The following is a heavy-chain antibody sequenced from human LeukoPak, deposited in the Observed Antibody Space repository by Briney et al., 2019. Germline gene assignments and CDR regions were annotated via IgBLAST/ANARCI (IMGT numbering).Heavy chain of an antibody. CDR1: GFTFNNYW. CDR2: IKQDGSEI. D-gene: IGHD3-10*01. CDR3: ANALYYYGSGSYPFQH. J-gene: IGHJ1*01. V-gene: IGHV3-7*03. Sequence: GGSLRLSCAASGFTFNNYWMSWVRQAPGKGLEWVANIKQDGSEIYYVDSVKGRFTISRDNTKNSVYLQMNSLRAEDTAVYYCANALYYYGSGSYPFQHWGQGTLVTVSS.